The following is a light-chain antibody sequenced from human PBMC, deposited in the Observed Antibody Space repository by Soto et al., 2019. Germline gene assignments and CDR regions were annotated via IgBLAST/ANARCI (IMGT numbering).Light chain of an antibody. CDR1: SSDVGGYNS. Sequence: QSALTQPPSASGSPGQSVTISCTGTSSDVGGYNSVSWYQQHPGKAPKLMLYDVTKRPSGVPDRFSGSKSGNTASLTGSGLQAEDEADYYCSSNAGSNKLVFGGGTKLTVL. V-gene: IGLV2-8*01. CDR3: SSNAGSNKLV. J-gene: IGLJ2*01. CDR2: DVT.